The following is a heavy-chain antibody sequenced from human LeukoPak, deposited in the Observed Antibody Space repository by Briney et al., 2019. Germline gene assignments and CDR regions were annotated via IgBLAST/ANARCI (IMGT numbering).Heavy chain of an antibody. CDR1: GYTFTSYY. D-gene: IGHD3-22*01. J-gene: IGHJ4*02. Sequence: ASVKVSCKASGYTFTSYYMHWVRQAPGQGLEWMGIINPSGGSTSYAQKFQGRATMTRDTSTSTVYMELSSLRSEDTAVYYCARGGPDYYDSSGYYDYWGQGTLVTVSS. CDR3: ARGGPDYYDSSGYYDY. CDR2: INPSGGST. V-gene: IGHV1-46*01.